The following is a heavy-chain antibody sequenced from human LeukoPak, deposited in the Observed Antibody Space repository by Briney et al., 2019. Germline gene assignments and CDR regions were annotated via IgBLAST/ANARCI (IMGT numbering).Heavy chain of an antibody. V-gene: IGHV3-21*01. Sequence: GGSLRLPCAASGCTFSSYSMNWVRQAPGKGLEWVSSISISSSYIYYADSVKGRFTISRDNAKNSLYLQMNSLRAEDTAVYYCAREIYCSSTSCPHDYWGQGTLVTVSS. CDR1: GCTFSSYS. CDR2: ISISSSYI. J-gene: IGHJ4*02. CDR3: AREIYCSSTSCPHDY. D-gene: IGHD2-2*01.